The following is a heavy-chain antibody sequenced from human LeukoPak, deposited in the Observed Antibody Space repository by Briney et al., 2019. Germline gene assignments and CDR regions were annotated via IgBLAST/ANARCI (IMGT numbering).Heavy chain of an antibody. Sequence: GGSLRLSCAASGFTFSSYAMSWVRQAPGKGLEWVSAISGSGGSTYYADSVKGRFTISRDNSKNTLYLQMNSLRVEDTAVYYCAKAFRSSSWYDPSSYYYYGMDVWGQGTTVTVSS. CDR3: AKAFRSSSWYDPSSYYYYGMDV. J-gene: IGHJ6*02. CDR2: ISGSGGST. V-gene: IGHV3-23*01. D-gene: IGHD6-13*01. CDR1: GFTFSSYA.